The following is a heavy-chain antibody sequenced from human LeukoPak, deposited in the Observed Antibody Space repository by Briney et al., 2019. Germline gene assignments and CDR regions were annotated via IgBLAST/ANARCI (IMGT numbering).Heavy chain of an antibody. V-gene: IGHV4-39*01. J-gene: IGHJ3*02. CDR2: IYYSGST. D-gene: IGHD1-26*01. CDR3: ARPYSGSTHYPDDAFDI. Sequence: SETLSLTCTVSGGSISNYYWSWIRQPPGKGLEWIGSIYYSGSTYYNPSLKSRVTISVDTSKNQFSLKLSSVTAADTAVYYCARPYSGSTHYPDDAFDIWGQGTMVTVSS. CDR1: GGSISNYY.